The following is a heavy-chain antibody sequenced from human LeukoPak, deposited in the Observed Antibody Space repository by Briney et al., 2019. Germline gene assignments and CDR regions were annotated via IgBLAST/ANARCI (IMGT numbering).Heavy chain of an antibody. CDR1: GGSISSGDYY. CDR3: AREPVEMATIVDY. J-gene: IGHJ4*02. Sequence: PSETLSLTCTVSGGSISSGDYYWGWIRQPPGKGLEWIGYIYYSGSTYYNPSLKSRVTISVDTSKNQFSLKLSSVTAADTAVYYCAREPVEMATIVDYWGQGTLVTVSS. D-gene: IGHD5-24*01. V-gene: IGHV4-30-4*01. CDR2: IYYSGST.